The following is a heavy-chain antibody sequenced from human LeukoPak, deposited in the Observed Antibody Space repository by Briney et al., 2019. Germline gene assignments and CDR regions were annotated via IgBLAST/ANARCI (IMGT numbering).Heavy chain of an antibody. V-gene: IGHV3-30*18. CDR3: AKVGSSSSFG. Sequence: KSLRLSCAASGFTFSSYGMHWVRQAPGKGLEWVAVISYDGSNKYYADSVKGRFTISRDNSKNTLYLQMNSLRAEDTAVYYCAKVGSSSSFGWGQGTLVTVSS. D-gene: IGHD6-6*01. CDR2: ISYDGSNK. CDR1: GFTFSSYG. J-gene: IGHJ4*02.